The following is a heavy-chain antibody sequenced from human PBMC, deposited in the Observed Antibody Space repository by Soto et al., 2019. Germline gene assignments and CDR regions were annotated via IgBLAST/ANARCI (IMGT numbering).Heavy chain of an antibody. J-gene: IGHJ4*02. V-gene: IGHV3-30*18. CDR3: AKEDLRGTFGGPRYYFDY. CDR2: ISYDGSNK. CDR1: GFTFSSYG. Sequence: GGSLRLSCAASGFTFSSYGMHWVRQAPGKGLEWVAVISYDGSNKYYADSVKGRFTISRDNSKNTLYLQMNSLRAEDTVVYYCAKEDLRGTFGGPRYYFDYWGQGTLVTVSS. D-gene: IGHD3-16*01.